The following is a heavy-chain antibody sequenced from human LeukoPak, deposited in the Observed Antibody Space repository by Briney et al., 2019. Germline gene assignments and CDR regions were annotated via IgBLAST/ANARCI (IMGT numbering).Heavy chain of an antibody. J-gene: IGHJ5*02. V-gene: IGHV1-8*03. CDR1: GYTFSNYD. Sequence: AASVKVSCTASGYTFSNYDINWVRQATGQGLEWVGWMDLNTGKTGYAQRFQGRVTITKNISISTAYMELSSLRSEDTAVYYCARGVWHYYESENYYLNWFDPWGQGTLVTVSS. CDR2: MDLNTGKT. D-gene: IGHD3-10*01. CDR3: ARGVWHYYESENYYLNWFDP.